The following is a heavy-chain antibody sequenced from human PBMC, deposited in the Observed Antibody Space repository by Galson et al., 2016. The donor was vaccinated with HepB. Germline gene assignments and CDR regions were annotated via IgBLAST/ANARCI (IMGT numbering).Heavy chain of an antibody. CDR2: ISSSSSDS. V-gene: IGHV3-48*02. Sequence: SLRLSCAASGFTFSTYSMTWVRQAPGKGLEWISYISSSSSDSFYADSVKGRFTISRDNAKNSLYLKMSSLTDDDTAVYYCARGENGTLPYYYFGMDVWGQGTTVTGPS. CDR1: GFTFSTYS. CDR3: ARGENGTLPYYYFGMDV. J-gene: IGHJ6*02. D-gene: IGHD1-1*01.